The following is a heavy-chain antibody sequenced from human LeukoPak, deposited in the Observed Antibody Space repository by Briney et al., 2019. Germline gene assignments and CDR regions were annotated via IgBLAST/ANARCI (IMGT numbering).Heavy chain of an antibody. CDR1: GFTFSNYA. Sequence: HPGGSLRLSCSVSGFTFSNYAMPWVRQAPGKGLEWVSLISGGSGNIYYVDSVKGRFTISRDNSKNTLYVQMTSLRAEDTAIYYCAKGSDYYGSATSKKTDWGQGTLVTVSS. V-gene: IGHV3-23*01. J-gene: IGHJ4*02. CDR3: AKGSDYYGSATSKKTD. CDR2: ISGGSGNI. D-gene: IGHD3-10*01.